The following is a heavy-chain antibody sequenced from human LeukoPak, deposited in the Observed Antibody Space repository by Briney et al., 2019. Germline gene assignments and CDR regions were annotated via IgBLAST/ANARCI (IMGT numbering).Heavy chain of an antibody. Sequence: PSETLSLTCTVSGGSISSSSYYWAWIRQPPGKGLEWIGSIYYSGSTYYNPSLKSRVTISVDTSKNQFSLKLSSVTASDTAVYYCARQGWFGELLSPLDYWGQGTLVTASS. CDR3: ARQGWFGELLSPLDY. D-gene: IGHD3-10*01. V-gene: IGHV4-39*01. J-gene: IGHJ4*02. CDR1: GGSISSSSYY. CDR2: IYYSGST.